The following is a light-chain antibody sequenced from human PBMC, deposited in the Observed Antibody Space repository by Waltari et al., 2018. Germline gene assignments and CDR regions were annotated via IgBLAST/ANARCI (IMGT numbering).Light chain of an antibody. J-gene: IGKJ2*01. CDR3: LQYNSHPLT. V-gene: IGKV1-17*01. Sequence: DLQMSESASSIPASAVATVTITCSASQGINTHLKLYQQKPGKAPKRLIYAASDLASGFPSRFSGSGSGTDFTLTIISLQPEDFAAYYCLQYNSHPLTFGQGTKVEIK. CDR2: AAS. CDR1: QGINTH.